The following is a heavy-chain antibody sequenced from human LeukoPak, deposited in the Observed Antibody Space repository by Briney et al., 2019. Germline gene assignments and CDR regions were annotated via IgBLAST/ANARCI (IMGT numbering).Heavy chain of an antibody. V-gene: IGHV1-69*05. D-gene: IGHD3-10*01. Sequence: ASVKVSCKASGGTFSSYAISWVRQAPGQGLEWMGGIIPIFGTANYAQKFQGRVTITTDESTSTAYMELSSLRSEDTAVYCCVRGARRDYYYYYMDVWGKGTTVTVSS. CDR3: VRGARRDYYYYYMDV. CDR2: IIPIFGTA. CDR1: GGTFSSYA. J-gene: IGHJ6*03.